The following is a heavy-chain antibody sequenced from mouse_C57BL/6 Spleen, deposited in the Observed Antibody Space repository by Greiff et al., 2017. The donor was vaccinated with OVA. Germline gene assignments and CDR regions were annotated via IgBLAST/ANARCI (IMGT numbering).Heavy chain of an antibody. J-gene: IGHJ1*03. Sequence: QVQLQQPGAELVRPGTSVKLSCKASGYTFTSYWMHWVKQRPGQGLEWIGVIDPSDSYTNYNQKFKGKATLTVDTSSRTAYMQLSSLSSEDSAVYYCARKDGTKVYWYFDVWGTGTTVTVSS. CDR2: IDPSDSYT. V-gene: IGHV1-59*01. CDR1: GYTFTSYW. CDR3: ARKDGTKVYWYFDV. D-gene: IGHD2-1*01.